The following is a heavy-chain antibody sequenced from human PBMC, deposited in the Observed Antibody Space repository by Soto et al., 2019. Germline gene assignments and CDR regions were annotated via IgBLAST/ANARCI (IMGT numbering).Heavy chain of an antibody. V-gene: IGHV4-59*01. J-gene: IGHJ5*02. Sequence: LSLTCTVSGGSIIPFYWSWVRQPPGKGLEWIGYLYYSGNTNYNPSLKSRVTISVDTSKNQFSLKLSSVTAADTAVYYCARSTAYYDFWSGSRGSWFDPWGQGTLVTVSS. CDR2: LYYSGNT. D-gene: IGHD3-3*01. CDR1: GGSIIPFY. CDR3: ARSTAYYDFWSGSRGSWFDP.